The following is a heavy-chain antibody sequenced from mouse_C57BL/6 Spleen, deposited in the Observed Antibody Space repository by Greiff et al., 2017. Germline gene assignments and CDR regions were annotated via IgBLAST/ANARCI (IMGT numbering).Heavy chain of an antibody. J-gene: IGHJ3*01. CDR2: IYPRSGNT. V-gene: IGHV1-81*01. CDR1: GYTFTSSG. Sequence: VQLVASGAELARPGASVKLSCKASGYTFTSSGISWVKQRTGQGLEWIGEIYPRSGNTYYNEKFKGKATLTADKSSSTAYMELRSLASEDSAVYFCASQYDYRSWFAYWGQGTLVTVSA. CDR3: ASQYDYRSWFAY. D-gene: IGHD2-4*01.